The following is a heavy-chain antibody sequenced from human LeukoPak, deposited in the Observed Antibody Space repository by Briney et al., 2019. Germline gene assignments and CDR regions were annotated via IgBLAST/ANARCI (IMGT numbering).Heavy chain of an antibody. J-gene: IGHJ3*02. Sequence: ASVKVSCKASGYTFNDYYLYWVRQAPGQGLDWMGWINPKSGGTHFAQKFQGRVTMTTDTSISAAYMELGRLRSDDTAVYYCARGKASGGYSGYGLDAFDIWGQGTMVTVSS. D-gene: IGHD5-12*01. CDR2: INPKSGGT. CDR1: GYTFNDYY. V-gene: IGHV1-2*02. CDR3: ARGKASGGYSGYGLDAFDI.